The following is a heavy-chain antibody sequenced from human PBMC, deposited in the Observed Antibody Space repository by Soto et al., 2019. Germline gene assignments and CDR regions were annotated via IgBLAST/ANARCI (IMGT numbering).Heavy chain of an antibody. CDR2: IYHSGST. Sequence: QLQLQESGSGLVKPSQTLSLTCAVSGGSISSGGYSWSWIRQPPGKGLGWIGYIYHSGSTYYNPSLTSRVTVSVDRSKNQFSLKLSSVTAADTAVYYCARGSWYDFWSGFTFDYCGQGTLVTVSS. J-gene: IGHJ4*02. CDR3: ARGSWYDFWSGFTFDY. CDR1: GGSISSGGYS. V-gene: IGHV4-30-2*01. D-gene: IGHD3-3*01.